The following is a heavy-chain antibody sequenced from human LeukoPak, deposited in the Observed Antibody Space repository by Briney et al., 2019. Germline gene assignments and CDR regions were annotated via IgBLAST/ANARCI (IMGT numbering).Heavy chain of an antibody. CDR1: GGTFISYA. Sequence: SVKVSCKASGGTFISYAISWVRQAPGQGLEWMGGIIPIFGTANYAQKFQGRVTITTDESTSTAYMELSSLRSEDTAVYYCARDRGFYMITFGGVTPGWFDPWGQGTLVTVSS. CDR2: IIPIFGTA. CDR3: ARDRGFYMITFGGVTPGWFDP. V-gene: IGHV1-69*05. D-gene: IGHD3-16*01. J-gene: IGHJ5*02.